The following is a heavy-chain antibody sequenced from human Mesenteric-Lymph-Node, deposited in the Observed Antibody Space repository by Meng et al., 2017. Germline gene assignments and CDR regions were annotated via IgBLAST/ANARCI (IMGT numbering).Heavy chain of an antibody. J-gene: IGHJ4*02. Sequence: QVRLQVSGPGLVKPSPPLSFICTVSGGSINSGDYYWSWIRQPPGKGLEWIGYIYYTGSTYYNPSLKSRVTISMDTSKNQFSLRLSSVTAADTAVYYCARNYYFDYWGQGTLVTVSS. CDR3: ARNYYFDY. CDR1: GGSINSGDYY. CDR2: IYYTGST. V-gene: IGHV4-30-4*01.